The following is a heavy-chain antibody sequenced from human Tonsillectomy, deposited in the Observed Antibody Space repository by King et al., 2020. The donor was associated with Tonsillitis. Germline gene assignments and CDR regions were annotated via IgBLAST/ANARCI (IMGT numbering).Heavy chain of an antibody. J-gene: IGHJ6*02. CDR1: GFTFSSYW. V-gene: IGHV3-74*01. Sequence: VQLVESGGGLVQPGGSLRLSCAASGFTFSSYWMHWVRQAPGKGLVWVSRINSDGGSTSYADSVKGRFTISRDNAKNTLYLQMNSLRAEDTAVYYCASWYNYYXGMXVWGQGTXVTVS. CDR2: INSDGGST. CDR3: ASWYNYYXGMXV. D-gene: IGHD1-1*01.